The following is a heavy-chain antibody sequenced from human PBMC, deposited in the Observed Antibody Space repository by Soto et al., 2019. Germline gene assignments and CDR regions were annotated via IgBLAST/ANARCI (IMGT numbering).Heavy chain of an antibody. CDR3: TTDPYCGGDCYYYYYGMDV. V-gene: IGHV3-15*07. CDR1: GFTFSNAW. D-gene: IGHD2-21*02. Sequence: GGSLRLSCAASGFTFSNAWMNWVRQAPGKGLEWVGRIKSKTDGGTTDDAAPVKGRFTISSDDSKNTLYLQMNSLKTEDTAVYYCTTDPYCGGDCYYYYYGMDVWGQGTTVTVSS. CDR2: IKSKTDGGTT. J-gene: IGHJ6*02.